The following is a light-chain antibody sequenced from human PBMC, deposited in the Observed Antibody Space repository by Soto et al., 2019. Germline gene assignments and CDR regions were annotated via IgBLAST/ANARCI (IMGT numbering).Light chain of an antibody. CDR2: GAS. CDR3: QQDYNLPT. CDR1: THVSSSY. V-gene: IGKV3D-7*01. J-gene: IGKJ1*01. Sequence: PGETSSHFYMTNTHVSSSYLTWYQQKPGQAPRLLIYGASTRATSIPARFSGSGSGTDFTLTISSLQPEDFAVYYCQQDYNLPTFGQGTKVDIK.